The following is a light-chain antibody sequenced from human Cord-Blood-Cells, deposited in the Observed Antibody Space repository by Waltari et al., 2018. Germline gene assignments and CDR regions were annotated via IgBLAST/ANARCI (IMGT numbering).Light chain of an antibody. CDR2: EVS. CDR3: SSYTSSSTLYV. J-gene: IGLJ1*01. Sequence: QSALTQPASVSGSPGQSITISCTGTSSDVGGYNYVSWYQQHPGKAPKLMIYEVSNPHSGVSNRFSGSKSGNTASLTISGLQAEDEADYYCSSYTSSSTLYVFGTGTKVTVL. V-gene: IGLV2-14*01. CDR1: SSDVGGYNY.